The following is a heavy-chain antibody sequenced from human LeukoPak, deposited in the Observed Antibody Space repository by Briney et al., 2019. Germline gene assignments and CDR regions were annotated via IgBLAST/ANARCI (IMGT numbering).Heavy chain of an antibody. D-gene: IGHD3-10*01. CDR1: GFTFSDYY. CDR2: ISSSGSTI. J-gene: IGHJ5*02. Sequence: GGSLRLSCAASGFTFSDYYMSWIRQAPEKGLEWVSYISSSGSTIYYADSVKGRFTISRDNAKNSLYLQMNSLRAEDTAVYYCARDPYGSGSYYNWFDPWGQGTLVTVSS. V-gene: IGHV3-11*01. CDR3: ARDPYGSGSYYNWFDP.